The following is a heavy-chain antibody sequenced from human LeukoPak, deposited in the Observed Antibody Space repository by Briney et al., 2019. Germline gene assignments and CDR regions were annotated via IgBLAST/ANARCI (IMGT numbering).Heavy chain of an antibody. J-gene: IGHJ4*02. D-gene: IGHD3-3*01. V-gene: IGHV5-51*01. Sequence: GGALQISFKGSGYSFTSYWIGWVRQMPGKGLGWMGIIYPGDSDTRYSPSFQGQVTTSADKSISTAYLQWSSLKASDTAMYYCARLEYDFWSGYYSAHFDYWGQGTLVTVSS. CDR3: ARLEYDFWSGYYSAHFDY. CDR1: GYSFTSYW. CDR2: IYPGDSDT.